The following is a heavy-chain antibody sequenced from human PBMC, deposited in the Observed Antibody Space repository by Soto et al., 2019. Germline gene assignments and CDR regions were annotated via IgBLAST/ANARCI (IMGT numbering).Heavy chain of an antibody. CDR1: GYTFTGYY. CDR3: ARDMNYGGNSAHPDDYYYCGMDV. CDR2: INPNSGGT. D-gene: IGHD4-17*01. Sequence: ASVKVSCKASGYTFTGYYMHWVRQAPGQGLEWMGWINPNSGGTNYAQKFQGWVTMTRDTSISTAYMELSRLRSDDTAVYYCARDMNYGGNSAHPDDYYYCGMDVWGQGTTGTVS. J-gene: IGHJ6*02. V-gene: IGHV1-2*04.